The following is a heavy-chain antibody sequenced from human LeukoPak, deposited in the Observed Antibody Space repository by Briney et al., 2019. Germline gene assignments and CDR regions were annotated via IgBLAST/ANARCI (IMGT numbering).Heavy chain of an antibody. J-gene: IGHJ5*02. CDR1: GGSISSYY. D-gene: IGHD3-10*01. V-gene: IGHV4-59*08. Sequence: SETLSLTCTVSGGSISSYYWSWIRQPPGKGLEWIGYIYYSGSTNCNPSLKSRVTISVDTSKNQFSLKLSSVTAADTAVYYCARHPIMARGVILSWFDPWGQGTLVTVSS. CDR2: IYYSGST. CDR3: ARHPIMARGVILSWFDP.